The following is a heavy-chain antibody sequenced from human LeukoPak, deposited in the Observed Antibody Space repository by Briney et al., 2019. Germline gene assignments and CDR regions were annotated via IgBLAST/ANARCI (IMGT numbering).Heavy chain of an antibody. CDR3: ARLRGYSSGWTSYYYYGMDV. Sequence: PGGSLRLSCAASGFTFSDYYMSWIRQAPRKGLEWVSYISSSGSTIYYADSVKGRFTISRDNAKNSLYLQMNSLRAEDTAVYYCARLRGYSSGWTSYYYYGMDVWGQGTTVTVSS. V-gene: IGHV3-11*01. D-gene: IGHD6-19*01. CDR2: ISSSGSTI. CDR1: GFTFSDYY. J-gene: IGHJ6*02.